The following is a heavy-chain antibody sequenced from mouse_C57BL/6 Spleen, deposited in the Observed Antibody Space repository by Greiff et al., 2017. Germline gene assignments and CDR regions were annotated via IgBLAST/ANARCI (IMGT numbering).Heavy chain of an antibody. CDR2: IYPSSGNT. CDR3: ARPYDYDGYAMDY. V-gene: IGHV1-81*01. J-gene: IGHJ4*01. D-gene: IGHD2-4*01. Sequence: VQLQQSGAELARPGASVKLSCKASGYTFTSYGISWVKQRTGQGLEWIGEIYPSSGNTYYNEKFKGKATLTADKSYSTAYMELLILTSEDSSVYFCARPYDYDGYAMDYWGQGTSVTVSS. CDR1: GYTFTSYG.